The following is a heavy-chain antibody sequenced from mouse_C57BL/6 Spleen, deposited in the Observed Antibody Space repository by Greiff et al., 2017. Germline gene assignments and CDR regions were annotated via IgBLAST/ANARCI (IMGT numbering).Heavy chain of an antibody. Sequence: VQLKESVAELVRPGASVRLSCTASGFNIKNTYMPWVKQRPEQGLEWIGRIDPANGNPKYAPKFQGKATITAAPSSNTAYLQLSSLTSEDPAIYYCARREIYCDSYPYCAMDYWGQGTSVTVSS. D-gene: IGHD2-1*01. CDR3: ARREIYCDSYPYCAMDY. CDR1: GFNIKNTY. CDR2: IDPANGNP. J-gene: IGHJ4*01. V-gene: IGHV14-3*01.